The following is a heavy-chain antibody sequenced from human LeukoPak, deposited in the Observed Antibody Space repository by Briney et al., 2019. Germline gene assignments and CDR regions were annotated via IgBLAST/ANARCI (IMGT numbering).Heavy chain of an antibody. D-gene: IGHD6-19*01. V-gene: IGHV4-4*07. CDR2: IYTSGST. Sequence: SETLSLTCTVSGGSISTYYWNWIRQPAGRGLEWIGRIYTSGSTNYNPSLKSRVSMSVDTSKNQFSLKLSSVTAADTAVYYCARGKVVAGTPGQNSWDSWGQGTLVTVSS. CDR3: ARGKVVAGTPGQNSWDS. J-gene: IGHJ4*02. CDR1: GGSISTYY.